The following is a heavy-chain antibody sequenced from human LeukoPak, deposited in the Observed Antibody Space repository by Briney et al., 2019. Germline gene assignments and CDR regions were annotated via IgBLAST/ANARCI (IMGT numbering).Heavy chain of an antibody. Sequence: PGGSLRLSCAASGFTFSSYSMNWVRQAPGKGLEWVSSISSDNSYIYYADSVKGRFTISRDNAKNSLYLQMNSLRAEDTAVYYCARRGDFWSGYTYFDYWGQGTLVTVSS. J-gene: IGHJ4*02. D-gene: IGHD3-3*01. CDR2: ISSDNSYI. V-gene: IGHV3-21*01. CDR1: GFTFSSYS. CDR3: ARRGDFWSGYTYFDY.